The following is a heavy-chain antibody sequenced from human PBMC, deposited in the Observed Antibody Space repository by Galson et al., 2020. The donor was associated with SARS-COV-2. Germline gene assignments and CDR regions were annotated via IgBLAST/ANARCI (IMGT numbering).Heavy chain of an antibody. CDR1: GFTFKSHA. CDR2: IIYDGSDK. Sequence: GGSLRLSCAASGFTFKSHAMHWVRQAPGKGLEWVSQIIYDGSDKYYVDSVKGRFTISRDDSENTVYLQMHNLRADDSAVYFCARDGQSSSGWAFDYWGQGTLVTVSS. D-gene: IGHD6-19*01. J-gene: IGHJ4*02. V-gene: IGHV3-33*01. CDR3: ARDGQSSSGWAFDY.